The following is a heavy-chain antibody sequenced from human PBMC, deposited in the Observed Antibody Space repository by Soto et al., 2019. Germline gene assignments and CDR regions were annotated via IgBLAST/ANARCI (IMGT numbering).Heavy chain of an antibody. D-gene: IGHD3-3*01. J-gene: IGHJ6*02. CDR3: ARVSRITIFGVVIITGGMDV. V-gene: IGHV4-61*01. Sequence: SETLSLTCTVSGGSVSSGSYYWSWIRQPPGKGLEWIGYIYYSGSTNYNPSLKSRVTISVDTSKNQFSLKLSSVTAADTAVYYCARVSRITIFGVVIITGGMDVWGQGTTVTVS. CDR1: GGSVSSGSYY. CDR2: IYYSGST.